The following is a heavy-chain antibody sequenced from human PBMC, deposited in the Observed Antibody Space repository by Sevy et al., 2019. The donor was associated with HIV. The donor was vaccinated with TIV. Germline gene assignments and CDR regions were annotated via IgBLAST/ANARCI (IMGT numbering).Heavy chain of an antibody. D-gene: IGHD3-10*01. Sequence: GGSLRLSCAASGFTFSSYGMNWVRQAPGKGLEWVSSISSSSSYIYYADSVKGRFTISRDNAKNSLYLQMNSLRAEDTAVYYCARDKRGGSGSYSLYYYYYGMDVWGQGTTVTVSS. CDR3: ARDKRGGSGSYSLYYYYYGMDV. J-gene: IGHJ6*02. V-gene: IGHV3-21*01. CDR2: ISSSSSYI. CDR1: GFTFSSYG.